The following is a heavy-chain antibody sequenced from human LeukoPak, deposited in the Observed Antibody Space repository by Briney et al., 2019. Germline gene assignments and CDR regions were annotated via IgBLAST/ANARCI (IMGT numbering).Heavy chain of an antibody. V-gene: IGHV1-2*02. J-gene: IGHJ4*02. Sequence: GASVKVSCKASGYTFTDYYMHWVRQAPGQGVEWMGWINPNDGDTKYAQKFQGRVTMTRDTSTSTAHMEGSRLRPDDTAVYYCARANFLYCSSTTCLFDCWGQGTLVTVSS. CDR2: INPNDGDT. CDR3: ARANFLYCSSTTCLFDC. D-gene: IGHD2-2*01. CDR1: GYTFTDYY.